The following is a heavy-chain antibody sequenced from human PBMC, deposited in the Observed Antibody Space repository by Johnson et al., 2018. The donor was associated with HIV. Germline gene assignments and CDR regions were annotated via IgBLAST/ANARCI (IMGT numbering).Heavy chain of an antibody. CDR3: ARSPRAAEGAFDI. Sequence: MMLVESGGGLVQPGGSLRLSCAASGFTFSSYAMSWVRQAPGKGLEWVSAISGSGGSTYYADSVKGRFTISRDNSKNTLYLQMNSLRAEDTAVYYCARSPRAAEGAFDIWGQGTMVTVSS. CDR2: ISGSGGST. J-gene: IGHJ3*02. D-gene: IGHD6-13*01. CDR1: GFTFSSYA. V-gene: IGHV3-23*04.